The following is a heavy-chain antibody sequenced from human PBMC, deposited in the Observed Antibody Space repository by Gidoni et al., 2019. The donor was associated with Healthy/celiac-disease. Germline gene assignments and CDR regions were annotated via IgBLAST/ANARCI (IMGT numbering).Heavy chain of an antibody. CDR3: AREDIVVVPAASYGMDV. CDR2: IIPICGTA. J-gene: IGHJ6*02. Sequence: QVQLVQSGAEVKKPGSSVKVSCTASGGTFSSYAISWVRQAPGQGVEWMGGIIPICGTANYAQKFQGRVTITADESTSTAYMELSSLRAEDTAVYYCAREDIVVVPAASYGMDVWGQGTTVTVSS. CDR1: GGTFSSYA. V-gene: IGHV1-69*01. D-gene: IGHD2-2*01.